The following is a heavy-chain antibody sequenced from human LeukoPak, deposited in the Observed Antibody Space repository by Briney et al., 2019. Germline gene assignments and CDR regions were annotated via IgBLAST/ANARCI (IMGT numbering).Heavy chain of an antibody. J-gene: IGHJ4*02. Sequence: KTSQTLSLTCTVSGGSISSGDYYWSWIRQHPGKGLEWIGYIYYGGNTYYNPSLESRVTISLDTSKNKFSLKLSSVTAADTAVYYCASGGALVATLAYWGQGILVTVFS. CDR1: GGSISSGDYY. CDR2: IYYGGNT. D-gene: IGHD5-12*01. V-gene: IGHV4-31*03. CDR3: ASGGALVATLAY.